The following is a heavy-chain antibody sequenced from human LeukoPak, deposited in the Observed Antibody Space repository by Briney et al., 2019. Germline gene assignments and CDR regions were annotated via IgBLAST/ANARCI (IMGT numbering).Heavy chain of an antibody. J-gene: IGHJ5*02. V-gene: IGHV4-34*01. D-gene: IGHD2-21*02. CDR3: ARRKAGDDWVDP. CDR2: IYSLGNT. Sequence: SETLSLTCAVYGGSFSGYYWSWIRQPPGKGLEWIGSIYSLGNTYYNPSLRSRVTISADTSKNHYSLKLTSVTAADTAVYYCARRKAGDDWVDPWGQGTQVTVSS. CDR1: GGSFSGYY.